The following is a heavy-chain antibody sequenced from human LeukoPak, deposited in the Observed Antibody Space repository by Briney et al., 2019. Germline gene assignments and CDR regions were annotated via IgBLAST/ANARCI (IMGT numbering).Heavy chain of an antibody. CDR2: IKEDGSDK. CDR1: GFSISSYW. D-gene: IGHD3-3*01. CDR3: ARDFAY. J-gene: IGHJ4*02. Sequence: PGGSLRLSCAVSGFSISSYWMSWVRQAPGKGLECVCNIKEDGSDKYYVHSVKGRFTISRDNAKNSLYLQMNSLRAEDTAVYYCARDFAYWGQGTLVTVSS. V-gene: IGHV3-7*05.